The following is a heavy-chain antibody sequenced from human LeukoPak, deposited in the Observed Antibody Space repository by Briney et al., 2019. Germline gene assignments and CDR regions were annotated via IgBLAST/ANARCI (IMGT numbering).Heavy chain of an antibody. J-gene: IGHJ4*02. Sequence: GASVKVSCKPSGYTFTGYYIQWVRQAPRQGLEWMGWINPNSGGTNYAQKFQGRVTMTRDTSISTAYMELSSLRSEDTAVYYCAGGYSYGYLLFDYWGQGTLVTVSS. CDR3: AGGYSYGYLLFDY. CDR2: INPNSGGT. V-gene: IGHV1-2*02. CDR1: GYTFTGYY. D-gene: IGHD5-18*01.